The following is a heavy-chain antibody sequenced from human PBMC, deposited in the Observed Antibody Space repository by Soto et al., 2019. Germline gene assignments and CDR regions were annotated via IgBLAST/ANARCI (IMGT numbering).Heavy chain of an antibody. CDR2: INHSGST. V-gene: IGHV4-34*01. CDR1: GGSFSGYY. CDR3: ARLTIFGRGYYYYYYMDV. D-gene: IGHD3-3*01. J-gene: IGHJ6*03. Sequence: SETLSLTCAVYGGSFSGYYWSWIRQPPGKGLEWIGEINHSGSTNYNPSLKSRVTISVDTSKNQFSLKLSSVTAADTAVYYCARLTIFGRGYYYYYYMDVWGKGTTVTVSS.